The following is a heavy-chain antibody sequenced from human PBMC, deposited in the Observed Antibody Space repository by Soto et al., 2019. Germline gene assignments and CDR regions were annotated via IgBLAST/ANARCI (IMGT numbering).Heavy chain of an antibody. CDR3: ARRKKYSSVDY. J-gene: IGHJ4*02. Sequence: SETLSLTCAVYGGSFSGYYWSWIRQPPGKGLEWIGEINHSGSTNYNPSLKGRVTISVDTSKNQFSLKLSFVTAADTAVYYCARRKKYSSVDYWGQGTLVTVSS. CDR1: GGSFSGYY. V-gene: IGHV4-34*01. CDR2: INHSGST. D-gene: IGHD5-18*01.